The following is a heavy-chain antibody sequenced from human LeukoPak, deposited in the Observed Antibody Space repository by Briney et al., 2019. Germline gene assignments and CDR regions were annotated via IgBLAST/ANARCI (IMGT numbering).Heavy chain of an antibody. CDR1: GGSISSSSYY. D-gene: IGHD3-3*01. V-gene: IGHV4-39*01. CDR3: ARHEYDFWSGYGMGAFDI. CDR2: IYYSGST. J-gene: IGHJ3*02. Sequence: PSETLSLTCTVSGGSISSSSYYWGWIRQPPEKGQEWIGSIYYSGSTYYNPSLKSRVTISVDTSKNQFSLKLSSVTAADTAVYYCARHEYDFWSGYGMGAFDIWGQGTMVTVSS.